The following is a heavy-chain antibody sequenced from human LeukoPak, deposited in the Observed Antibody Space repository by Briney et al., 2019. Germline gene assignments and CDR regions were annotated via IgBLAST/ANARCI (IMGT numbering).Heavy chain of an antibody. D-gene: IGHD2-2*02. CDR2: IYYSGST. V-gene: IGHV4-31*03. Sequence: SQTPSLTCTVSGASISSGGYYWSWIRQHPGKGLEWIGYIYYSGSTYYNPSLKSRVTISVDTSKNQFSLKLSSVTAADTAVYYCARVVVVPAAILRAFDIWGQGTMVTVSS. J-gene: IGHJ3*02. CDR3: ARVVVVPAAILRAFDI. CDR1: GASISSGGYY.